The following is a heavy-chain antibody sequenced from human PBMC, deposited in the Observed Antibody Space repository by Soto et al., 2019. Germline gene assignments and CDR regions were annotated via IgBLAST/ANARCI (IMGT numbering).Heavy chain of an antibody. D-gene: IGHD3-16*01. CDR1: CFSFTSYW. J-gene: IGHJ6*02. CDR2: IYPGDSDT. V-gene: IGHV5-51*01. CDR3: ARQGSNGAYVYFPMDG. Sequence: GESLTISCNGSCFSFTSYWFGLLRPMPGKGLEWIGMIYPGDSDTTYSPSFEGQVTMSVDKSISTAYLQWSSLKASDSATYYCARQGSNGAYVYFPMDGWGQGTTVTFS.